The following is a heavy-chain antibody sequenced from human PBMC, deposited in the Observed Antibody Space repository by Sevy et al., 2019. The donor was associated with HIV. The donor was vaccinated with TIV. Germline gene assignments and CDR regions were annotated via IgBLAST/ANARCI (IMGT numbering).Heavy chain of an antibody. J-gene: IGHJ4*02. V-gene: IGHV3-30*18. CDR1: GFTFSSYG. CDR2: ISYEGSNK. CDR3: AKDQEEWLLPAYYFDY. D-gene: IGHD5-12*01. Sequence: GGSLRLSCAASGFTFSSYGMHWVRQAPGKGLEWVAVISYEGSNKYYADSVKGRFTISRDKSKNTLYLQMNSLRAEDTAVYYCAKDQEEWLLPAYYFDYWGQGTLVTVSS.